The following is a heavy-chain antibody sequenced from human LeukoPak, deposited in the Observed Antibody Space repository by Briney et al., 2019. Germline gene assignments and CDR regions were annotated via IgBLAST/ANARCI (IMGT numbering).Heavy chain of an antibody. Sequence: GGSLRLSCTTSGFAFSNYAMNWVRQAPGKGPEWVSGISGFNTYYADSVKGRFTIFRDNSKNVLYLQMNSLRAEDTAVYYCAKDYYSGGSCYFDAFDIWGQGTMVTVSS. CDR2: ISGFNT. CDR1: GFAFSNYA. J-gene: IGHJ3*02. D-gene: IGHD2-15*01. V-gene: IGHV3-23*01. CDR3: AKDYYSGGSCYFDAFDI.